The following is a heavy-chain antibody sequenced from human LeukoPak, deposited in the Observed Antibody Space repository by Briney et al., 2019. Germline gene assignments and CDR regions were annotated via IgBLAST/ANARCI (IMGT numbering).Heavy chain of an antibody. D-gene: IGHD3-3*01. CDR3: ARQGFDFWRTSNNAFDI. CDR1: GGFISSSSYY. CDR2: IYYSGST. V-gene: IGHV4-39*01. Sequence: SETLSLTCTVSGGFISSSSYYWGWIRQPPGKGLEWIGSIYYSGSTYYNPSLKSRVTISVDTSKNQFSLKLSSVTAADTAVYYCARQGFDFWRTSNNAFDIWGQGTMVTVSS. J-gene: IGHJ3*02.